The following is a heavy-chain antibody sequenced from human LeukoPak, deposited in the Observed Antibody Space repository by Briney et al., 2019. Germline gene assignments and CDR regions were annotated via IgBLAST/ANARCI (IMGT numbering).Heavy chain of an antibody. V-gene: IGHV3-23*01. J-gene: IGHJ4*02. CDR1: GFTSTNHA. CDR2: IGGDGRST. D-gene: IGHD1-26*01. Sequence: GGSLRLSCAASGFTSTNHAMKWVRQAPGEGLEWVSAIGGDGRSTDYADSVKGRFTISRDNSKNTLYLQMNSLRAEDTALYYCARRVGGTPDYWGLGTLVTVSS. CDR3: ARRVGGTPDY.